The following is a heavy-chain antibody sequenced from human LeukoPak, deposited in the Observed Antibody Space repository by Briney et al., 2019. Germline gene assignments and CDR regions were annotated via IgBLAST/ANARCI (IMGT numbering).Heavy chain of an antibody. Sequence: GGSLRLSCGASGFTFSTYWMGWVRQAPGKGLEWVANIKQDGSEKYYVDSVKGRFTISRDNAKNSLYLQMNSLRTEDTAVYYCARDHLGYFDYWGQGTLVTVSS. V-gene: IGHV3-7*01. CDR3: ARDHLGYFDY. CDR2: IKQDGSEK. CDR1: GFTFSTYW. J-gene: IGHJ4*02. D-gene: IGHD3-16*01.